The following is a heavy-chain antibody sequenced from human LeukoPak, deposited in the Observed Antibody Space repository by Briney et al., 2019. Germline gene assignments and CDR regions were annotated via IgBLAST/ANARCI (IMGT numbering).Heavy chain of an antibody. CDR3: ARAGQSSNSGGYDF. V-gene: IGHV1-2*02. CDR2: IDPDTGDT. Sequence: ASVKVSCTPSGYTFIDHYIHWVRQAPGQGLESLGWIDPDTGDTNYPQKFQGRVTMTRDTSSSTAYMELNRLRSYDTAVYYCARAGQSSNSGGYDFWGLGTLVIVSS. J-gene: IGHJ4*02. D-gene: IGHD3-22*01. CDR1: GYTFIDHY.